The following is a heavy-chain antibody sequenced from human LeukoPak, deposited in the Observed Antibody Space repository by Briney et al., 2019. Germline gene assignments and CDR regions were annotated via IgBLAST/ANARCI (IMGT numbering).Heavy chain of an antibody. D-gene: IGHD3-22*01. V-gene: IGHV1-8*03. CDR2: INTKSGMT. CDR1: GYTFTRYD. CDR3: ARGLNYGGSGYYFDS. J-gene: IGHJ4*02. Sequence: ASVKVSCKASGYTFTRYDINWVRQATGQGLEWMGWINTKSGMTGHAQKFQGRITITKDTSISTVYMELSSLSSEDTAVYYCARGLNYGGSGYYFDSWGPGTLVTVSS.